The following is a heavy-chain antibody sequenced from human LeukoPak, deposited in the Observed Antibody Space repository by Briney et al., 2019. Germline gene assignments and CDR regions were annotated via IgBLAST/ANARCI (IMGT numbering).Heavy chain of an antibody. CDR1: GYTFTSYG. J-gene: IGHJ4*02. Sequence: ASVRVSCKASGYTFTSYGISWVRPAPGQGLEWMGWISAYNGNTNYAQKLQGRVTMTTDTSTSTAYMELRSLRSDDTAVYYCARAIPNPSYYDRPAYDYWGQGTLVTVSS. CDR3: ARAIPNPSYYDRPAYDY. D-gene: IGHD3-22*01. V-gene: IGHV1-18*01. CDR2: ISAYNGNT.